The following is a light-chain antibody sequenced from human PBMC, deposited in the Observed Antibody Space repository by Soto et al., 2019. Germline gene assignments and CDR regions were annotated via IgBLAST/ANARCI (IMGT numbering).Light chain of an antibody. CDR3: LHHNSYPWT. V-gene: IGKV3-20*01. J-gene: IGKJ1*01. CDR1: QSVSNNY. CDR2: GAS. Sequence: EIVLTQSPGTLSLSPGERPALSCRASQSVSNNYLAWYQQKPGQAPRXXIYGASNRATGIPDRFSGSGSGTEGTLTISSLKPEDFATYYCLHHNSYPWTFGQGTKVDIK.